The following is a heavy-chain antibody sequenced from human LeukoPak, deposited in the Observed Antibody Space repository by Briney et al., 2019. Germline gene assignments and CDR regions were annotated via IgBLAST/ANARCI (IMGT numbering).Heavy chain of an antibody. D-gene: IGHD6-13*01. CDR3: ARNPELKAATSLTHAFDI. CDR2: VYHSGAT. J-gene: IGHJ3*02. CDR1: NYSINDGYY. Sequence: SETLSLTCTVSNYSINDGYYWGWIRQPPGKGLQWIGGVYHSGATYQNPSLKSRVTISVDTSKNQFSLKLSSVTAADTAVYYCARNPELKAATSLTHAFDIWGQGTMVTVSS. V-gene: IGHV4-38-2*02.